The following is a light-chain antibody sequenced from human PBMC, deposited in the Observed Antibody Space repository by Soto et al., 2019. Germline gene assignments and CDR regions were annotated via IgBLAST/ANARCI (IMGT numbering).Light chain of an antibody. CDR2: DAS. J-gene: IGKJ1*01. Sequence: DIQMTQSPSTLSASVGDRVTITCRASQSISSWLAWYQQKPGKAPKLLIYDASSLESGVPSRFSGSGSGTEFTLTISSLQPDDFATYYCQQYNSYSPTCGQGTKVDI. CDR3: QQYNSYSPT. V-gene: IGKV1-5*01. CDR1: QSISSW.